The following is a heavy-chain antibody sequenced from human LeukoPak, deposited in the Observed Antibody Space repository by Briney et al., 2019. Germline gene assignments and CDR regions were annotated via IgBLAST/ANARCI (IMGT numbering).Heavy chain of an antibody. J-gene: IGHJ3*02. Sequence: GGSLRLSCAASGFTFSSYAMSWARQAPGKGLEWVSAISGSGGSTYYADSVKGRFTISRDNSKNTLYLQMNSLRAEDTAVYYCVKDQWQGYFDWSQSYSGAFDIWGQGTMVTVSS. V-gene: IGHV3-23*01. D-gene: IGHD3-9*01. CDR3: VKDQWQGYFDWSQSYSGAFDI. CDR1: GFTFSSYA. CDR2: ISGSGGST.